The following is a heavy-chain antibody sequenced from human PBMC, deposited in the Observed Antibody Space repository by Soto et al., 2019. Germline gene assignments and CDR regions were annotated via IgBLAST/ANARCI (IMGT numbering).Heavy chain of an antibody. CDR1: GYSFTSYW. Sequence: PGESLKISCKGSGYSFTSYWIGWVRQMPGKGLEWMGIIYPGDSDTRYSPSFQGQVTISADKSISTAYLQWSSLKASDTAMYYCARRQYYGSGSYYPIYYYGVDVWGQGTTVTVSS. V-gene: IGHV5-51*01. D-gene: IGHD3-10*01. CDR2: IYPGDSDT. CDR3: ARRQYYGSGSYYPIYYYGVDV. J-gene: IGHJ6*02.